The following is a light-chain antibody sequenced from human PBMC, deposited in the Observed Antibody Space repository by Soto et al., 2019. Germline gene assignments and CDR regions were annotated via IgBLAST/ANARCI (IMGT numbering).Light chain of an antibody. Sequence: DIQLTQSPSTLSPSVGDRVTITCRATQHLGAWLAWYQQKPGKAPNLLIYKASSLKSGVPSRFSGSGSATEFTLTISSLQPDDFATYYCQQYNSFPLTFGGGTKVEIK. J-gene: IGKJ4*01. CDR3: QQYNSFPLT. CDR2: KAS. CDR1: QHLGAW. V-gene: IGKV1-5*03.